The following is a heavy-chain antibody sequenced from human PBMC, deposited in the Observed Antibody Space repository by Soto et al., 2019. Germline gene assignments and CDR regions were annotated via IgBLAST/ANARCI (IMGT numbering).Heavy chain of an antibody. V-gene: IGHV1-8*02. CDR2: MNANNGNT. D-gene: IGHD3-10*01. J-gene: IGHJ4*02. CDR3: ARGQITMVRVFGY. Sequence: ASVKVSCKASGYTFTSYAMHWVRQAPGQRLEWMGWMNANNGNTDYAQKFQGRVTMTRNTSISTAYMELSSLRSEDTAVYYCARGQITMVRVFGYWGQGTLVTVSS. CDR1: GYTFTSYA.